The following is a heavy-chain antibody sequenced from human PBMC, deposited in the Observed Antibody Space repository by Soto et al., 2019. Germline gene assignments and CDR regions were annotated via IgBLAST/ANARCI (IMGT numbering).Heavy chain of an antibody. Sequence: QLQLQESGPGLVKPSETLSLTCTVSGGSISSSSYYWGWIRQPPGKGLEWIGSIYYSGSTYYNPSLNSRVTISVDTSKNQFSLKLSSVTAADTAVYYCASFKWPLRGLFVDEWGQGTLVTVSS. V-gene: IGHV4-39*01. CDR2: IYYSGST. D-gene: IGHD1-26*01. J-gene: IGHJ4*02. CDR1: GGSISSSSYY. CDR3: ASFKWPLRGLFVDE.